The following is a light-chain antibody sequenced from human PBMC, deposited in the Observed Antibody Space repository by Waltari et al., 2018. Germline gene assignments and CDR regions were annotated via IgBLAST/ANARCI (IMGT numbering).Light chain of an antibody. J-gene: IGKJ3*01. V-gene: IGKV1-33*01. Sequence: DIQMTQSPSSLSASVGDRVTITCQASQDINNYLNWYQQKPGKAPKLLIYDASYLELGVPSRFSGSGSATDFTLTISSLQPEDVGTYYCQQYDNVPLTFGPGTKVDIK. CDR2: DAS. CDR1: QDINNY. CDR3: QQYDNVPLT.